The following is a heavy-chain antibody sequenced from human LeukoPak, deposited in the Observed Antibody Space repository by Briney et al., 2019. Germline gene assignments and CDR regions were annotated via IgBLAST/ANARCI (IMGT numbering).Heavy chain of an antibody. Sequence: GRSLRLSCTASGLTFGDYAMSWVRQAPGKGLEWVGFIRSKAYGGTTEYAASVKGRFTISRDDSKSIAYLQMNSLKTEDTAVYYCTRTTTVVTWADIFDYWGQGTLVTVSS. CDR3: TRTTTVVTWADIFDY. CDR1: GLTFGDYA. D-gene: IGHD4-23*01. J-gene: IGHJ4*02. V-gene: IGHV3-49*04. CDR2: IRSKAYGGTT.